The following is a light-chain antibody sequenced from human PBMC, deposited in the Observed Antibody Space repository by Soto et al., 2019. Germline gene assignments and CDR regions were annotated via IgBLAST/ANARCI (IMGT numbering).Light chain of an antibody. Sequence: EGVLTQSPGTVSLSPGERATLSCRASQSVRNNYLAGYQQKPGQAPRLLIYGASTRATGVPARFSGSGSGTEFTLTISVLQSEDFALYFCKQYNNWPFPFGPGTRLDI. V-gene: IGKV3-15*01. CDR1: QSVRNN. CDR2: GAS. J-gene: IGKJ5*01. CDR3: KQYNNWPFP.